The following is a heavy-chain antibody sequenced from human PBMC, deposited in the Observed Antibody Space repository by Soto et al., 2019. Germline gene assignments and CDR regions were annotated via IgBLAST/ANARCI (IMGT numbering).Heavy chain of an antibody. V-gene: IGHV5-10-1*01. CDR3: TRHAVITSGGVIVSHWFDP. J-gene: IGHJ5*02. Sequence: PGESLKISCEGSGYRFASYWITWVRQVPGKGLEWMGRIDPLDSQTNYSASFQGHVTFSADKSINTAFLQWSSLRASDSATYFCTRHAVITSGGVIVSHWFDPWGPGT. CDR2: IDPLDSQT. CDR1: GYRFASYW. D-gene: IGHD3-16*01.